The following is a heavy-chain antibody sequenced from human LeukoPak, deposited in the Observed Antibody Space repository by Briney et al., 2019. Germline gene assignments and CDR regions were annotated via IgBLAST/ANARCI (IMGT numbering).Heavy chain of an antibody. CDR1: GGSFSGYY. D-gene: IGHD3-16*01. CDR2: INHSGST. J-gene: IGHJ4*02. Sequence: SETLSLTCAVYGGSFSGYYWGWIRQPPGKGLEWIGEINHSGSTNYNPSLKSRVTISVDTSKNQFSLKLSSVTAADTAVYYCASGMMNFDYWGQGTLVTVSS. V-gene: IGHV4-34*01. CDR3: ASGMMNFDY.